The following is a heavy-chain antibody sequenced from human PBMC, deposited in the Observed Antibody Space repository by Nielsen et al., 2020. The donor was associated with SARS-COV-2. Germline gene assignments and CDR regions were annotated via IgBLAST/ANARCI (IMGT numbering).Heavy chain of an antibody. CDR3: ARDRVSGSYYNYYYGMDV. Sequence: SETLSLTCTVSGGSISSGGYYWSWIRQHPGKGLEWIGYIYYSGSTYYNPSLQSRVTISVDTSKNQFSLKLSSVTAADTAVYYCARDRVSGSYYNYYYGMDVWGQGTTVTVPS. CDR2: IYYSGST. D-gene: IGHD3-10*01. J-gene: IGHJ6*02. CDR1: GGSISSGGYY. V-gene: IGHV4-31*03.